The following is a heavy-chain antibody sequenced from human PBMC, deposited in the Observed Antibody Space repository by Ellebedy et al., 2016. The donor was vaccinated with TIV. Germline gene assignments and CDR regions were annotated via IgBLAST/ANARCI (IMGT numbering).Heavy chain of an antibody. CDR1: GFTVSASY. D-gene: IGHD2-15*01. CDR3: VRARDVGGSVDY. J-gene: IGHJ4*02. Sequence: PGGSLRLSCEASGFTVSASYLSWVRQAPGKGLEWVSTIYSGGSTNYADSLKGRFPISRHSSKNMLYLQMNALRLEDTAVYYCVRARDVGGSVDYWGQGTLVTVSS. V-gene: IGHV3-53*04. CDR2: IYSGGST.